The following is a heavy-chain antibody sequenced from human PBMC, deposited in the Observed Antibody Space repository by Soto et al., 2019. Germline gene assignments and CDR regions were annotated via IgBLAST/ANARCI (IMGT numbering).Heavy chain of an antibody. J-gene: IGHJ6*02. Sequence: GGSLILSCAASGFTFSSYGMHWVRQAPGKGLEWVAVIWYDGSNKYYADSVKGRFTISRDNSKNTLYLQMNSLRAEDTAVYYYAIAYYAILSCPNHYYGLDVWGQGTTVTVSS. CDR1: GFTFSSYG. D-gene: IGHD3-9*01. CDR2: IWYDGSNK. V-gene: IGHV3-33*01. CDR3: AIAYYAILSCPNHYYGLDV.